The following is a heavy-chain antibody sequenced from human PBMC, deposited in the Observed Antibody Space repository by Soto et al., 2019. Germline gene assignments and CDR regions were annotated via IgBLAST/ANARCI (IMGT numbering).Heavy chain of an antibody. J-gene: IGHJ6*02. V-gene: IGHV1-18*01. CDR1: GYTFINYG. CDR3: ARDAFYAGSGSYSYGYSPPRLYAMDV. CDR2: ISPYNDDT. Sequence: QVHLVQSGSEVKKPGASVKVSCKTSGYTFINYGISWVRQAPGQGLEWMGWISPYNDDTKYAQNFQGRVTMTTDTSTRTAYMTLRSLRSDDTAIYYCARDAFYAGSGSYSYGYSPPRLYAMDVWGQGTTVTVS. D-gene: IGHD5-18*01.